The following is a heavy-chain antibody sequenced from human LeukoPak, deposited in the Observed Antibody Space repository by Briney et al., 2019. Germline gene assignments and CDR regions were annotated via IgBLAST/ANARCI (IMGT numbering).Heavy chain of an antibody. CDR3: ATLGEYYDSSGYYYN. CDR1: GGSFSGYY. Sequence: KPSQTLSLTCAVYGGSFSGYYWSWIRQPPGKGLEWIGEINHSGSTYYNPSLKSRVTISVDSSKNQFSLKLTSVTAADTAVYHCATLGEYYDSSGYYYNWGQGTLVTVSS. D-gene: IGHD3-22*01. CDR2: INHSGST. J-gene: IGHJ4*02. V-gene: IGHV4-34*01.